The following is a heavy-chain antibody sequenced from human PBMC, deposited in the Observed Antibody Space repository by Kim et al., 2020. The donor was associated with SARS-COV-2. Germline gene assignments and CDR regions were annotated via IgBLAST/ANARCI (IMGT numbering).Heavy chain of an antibody. D-gene: IGHD4-17*01. J-gene: IGHJ4*02. CDR3: ARGKRSYGDYRYHFDY. V-gene: IGHV4-34*01. Sequence: LKGRVPISVDTSKNQFSLKLSSVTAADTAVYYCARGKRSYGDYRYHFDYWGQGTLVTVSS.